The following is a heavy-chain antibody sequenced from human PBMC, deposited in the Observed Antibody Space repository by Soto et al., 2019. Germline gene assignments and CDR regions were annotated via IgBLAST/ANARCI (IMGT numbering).Heavy chain of an antibody. Sequence: LRLSFAASAFTFRSYTMHWVRQAPGKGLEWVATISYDGSKTNYADSVRGRFTISRDNSKSTLFLQMDSLRPEDTAVYSCARDRDSSYFPPPYYFDSWGQGTLVTVSS. V-gene: IGHV3-30*04. J-gene: IGHJ4*02. CDR3: ARDRDSSYFPPPYYFDS. CDR1: AFTFRSYT. D-gene: IGHD4-4*01. CDR2: ISYDGSKT.